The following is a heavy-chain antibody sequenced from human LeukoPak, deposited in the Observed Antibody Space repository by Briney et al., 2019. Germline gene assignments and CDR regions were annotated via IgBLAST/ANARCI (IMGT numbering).Heavy chain of an antibody. CDR1: GGSFSGYY. V-gene: IGHV4-34*01. J-gene: IGHJ6*03. CDR3: ARDTLIRFLGRRNYFYYMDV. Sequence: SETLSLTCAVYGGSFSGYYWSWIRQPPGKGLEWIGEINHSGSTNYNPSLKSRVTISVDTSKNQFSLKLSSVTAADTAVYYCARDTLIRFLGRRNYFYYMDVWGKGTTVTVSS. CDR2: INHSGST. D-gene: IGHD3-3*01.